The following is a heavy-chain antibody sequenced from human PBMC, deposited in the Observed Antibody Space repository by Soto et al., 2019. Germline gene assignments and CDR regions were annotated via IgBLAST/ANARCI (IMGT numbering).Heavy chain of an antibody. CDR1: GFTFSDYP. CDR2: IPTISSAI. Sequence: QLVESGGGLVQPGGSLRLSCAASGFTFSDYPMNWVRQAPGKGLEWVSSIPTISSAIYFADSVRGRFTISRDNARNSLYLQMTSLRDEDTAVYYCARETPSFDSWGQGTLVTVSS. D-gene: IGHD2-15*01. J-gene: IGHJ4*02. V-gene: IGHV3-48*02. CDR3: ARETPSFDS.